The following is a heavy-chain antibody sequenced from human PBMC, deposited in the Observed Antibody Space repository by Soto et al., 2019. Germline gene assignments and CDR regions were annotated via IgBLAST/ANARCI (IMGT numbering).Heavy chain of an antibody. CDR2: IYSSGPT. J-gene: IGHJ4*02. CDR1: GFTFSSYY. D-gene: IGHD1-26*01. CDR3: ARAFGGSYDY. V-gene: IGHV3-53*01. Sequence: LRLSCAASGFTFSSYYMNWVRLVPEKGLEWVSVIYSSGPTFYADSVRGRFTISRDISKNTLYLQMNSLRVEDTAVYYCARAFGGSYDYWGQGTRVTVSS.